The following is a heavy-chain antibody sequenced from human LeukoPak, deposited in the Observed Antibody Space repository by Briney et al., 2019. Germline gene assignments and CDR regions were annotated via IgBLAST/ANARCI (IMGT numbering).Heavy chain of an antibody. D-gene: IGHD6-19*01. V-gene: IGHV3-21*01. Sequence: GGSLRLSCAASGFTFSSHSMNWVRQAPGKGLEWVSTISSSTSYIYYADSVKGRFTISRDNAKNSLSLQMNSLRAEDTAIYYCARGPFSSGWYSYFDSWGQGILVTVSS. CDR3: ARGPFSSGWYSYFDS. CDR2: ISSSTSYI. CDR1: GFTFSSHS. J-gene: IGHJ4*02.